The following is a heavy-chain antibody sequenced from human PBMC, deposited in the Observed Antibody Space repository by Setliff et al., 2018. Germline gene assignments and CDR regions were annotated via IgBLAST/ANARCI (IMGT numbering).Heavy chain of an antibody. J-gene: IGHJ4*02. CDR1: GGTFSDYY. CDR3: ARGRNIAARLLDS. CDR2: INHRGST. D-gene: IGHD6-6*01. Sequence: LSLTCAAYGGTFSDYYWTWNRQPPGKGLERVGEINHRGSTTYNPSLKSRVTISVDTSKDQFSLKVISMTAADTAVYYCARGRNIAARLLDSWGQGTLVTVSS. V-gene: IGHV4-34*01.